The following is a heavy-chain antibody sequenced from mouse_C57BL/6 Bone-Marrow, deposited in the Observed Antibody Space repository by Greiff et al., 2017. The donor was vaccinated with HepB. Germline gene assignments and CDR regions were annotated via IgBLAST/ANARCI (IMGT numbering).Heavy chain of an antibody. J-gene: IGHJ2*01. CDR2: IYPGDGDT. Sequence: LQESGAELVKPGASVKISCKASGYAFSSYWMNWVKQRPGKGLEWIGQIYPGDGDTNYNGKFKGKATLTADKSSSTAYMQLSSLTSEDSAVYFCARSGDYTFDYWGQGTTLTVSS. CDR1: GYAFSSYW. CDR3: ARSGDYTFDY. D-gene: IGHD2-4*01. V-gene: IGHV1-80*01.